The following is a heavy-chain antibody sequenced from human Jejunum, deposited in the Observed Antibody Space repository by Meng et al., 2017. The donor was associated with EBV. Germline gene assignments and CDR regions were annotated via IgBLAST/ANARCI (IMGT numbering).Heavy chain of an antibody. CDR2: IYGDDDK. D-gene: IGHD6-19*01. CDR3: AHRDGSGGWYPDY. J-gene: IGHJ4*01. Sequence: QITLKESGPTLVKPAQPLPLTCTFSGFSLTTSEVGVGWIRQPPGKALEWLALIYGDDDKRYSPSLESRLTINKDTSKNQVVLTVTNMDPVDTGTYYCAHRDGSGGWYPDYWGQGTLVTVSS. V-gene: IGHV2-5*02. CDR1: GFSLTTSEVG.